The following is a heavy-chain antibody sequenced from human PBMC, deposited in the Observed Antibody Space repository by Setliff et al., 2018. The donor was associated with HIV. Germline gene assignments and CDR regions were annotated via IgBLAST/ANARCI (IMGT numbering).Heavy chain of an antibody. CDR1: GYGFSSHW. CDR3: ARLKDVVLMVNDF. CDR2: IYPGDSDT. V-gene: IGHV5-51*01. D-gene: IGHD2-8*01. J-gene: IGHJ4*02. Sequence: PGESLKISCKGSGYGFSSHWIAWVRQKPGKGLEWMGIIYPGDSDTRYSPSFQGQVTISADTSISTAYLQWSSLKASDTAMYYCARLKDVVLMVNDFWGQGTLVTVSS.